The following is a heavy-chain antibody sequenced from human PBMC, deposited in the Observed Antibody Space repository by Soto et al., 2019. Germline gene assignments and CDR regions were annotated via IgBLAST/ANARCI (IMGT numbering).Heavy chain of an antibody. CDR3: ARSYYLADAFDV. D-gene: IGHD3-16*01. CDR2: ISAFNGNT. V-gene: IGHV1-18*01. CDR1: GFRFSDYG. J-gene: IGHJ3*01. Sequence: ASVRVFCKSSGFRFSDYGFTCLRQAPGQGLEWMGWISAFNGNTETAQGLQDRVTMTTDSSTTTAHMDLTNLTTGDTAIYYCARSYYLADAFDVWGQGTMVTVSS.